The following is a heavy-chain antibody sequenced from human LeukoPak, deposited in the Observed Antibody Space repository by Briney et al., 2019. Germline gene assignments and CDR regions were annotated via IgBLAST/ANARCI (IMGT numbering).Heavy chain of an antibody. Sequence: GGSLRLSCAAYGFTVSSNYMSWVRQAPGKGLEWVSVIYSGGSTYYADSVKGRFTISRDNSKNTLYLQMNSLRAEDTAVYYCARDRGQLDSWFDPWGQGTLVTVSS. J-gene: IGHJ5*02. D-gene: IGHD6-13*01. CDR2: IYSGGST. CDR1: GFTVSSNY. CDR3: ARDRGQLDSWFDP. V-gene: IGHV3-66*01.